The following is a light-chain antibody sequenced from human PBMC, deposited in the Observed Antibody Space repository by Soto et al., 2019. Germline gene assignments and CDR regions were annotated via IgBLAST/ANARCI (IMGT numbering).Light chain of an antibody. CDR1: SSDVGTYNY. CDR3: SAYTSRLTLDV. V-gene: IGLV2-14*01. CDR2: EVS. J-gene: IGLJ1*01. Sequence: QSALTQPASVSGSPGQSITISCTGTSSDVGTYNYVSWYQQHSGKAPKLMIYEVSNRPSGVSSRFSGSKSGNTASLTISGLQAEDEDDYYCSAYTSRLTLDVFGSGTKLTVL.